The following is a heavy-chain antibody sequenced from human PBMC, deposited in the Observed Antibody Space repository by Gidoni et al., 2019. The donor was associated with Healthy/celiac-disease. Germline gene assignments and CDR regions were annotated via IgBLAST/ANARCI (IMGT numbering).Heavy chain of an antibody. CDR1: GGSISSYY. J-gene: IGHJ4*02. V-gene: IGHV4-59*01. D-gene: IGHD2-8*01. CDR3: ARVSIKTGVY. Sequence: QVQLQESGPGLVKPSETLSLTCTVSGGSISSYYWSWIRQPPGKGLEWIGYIYYSGSTNYNPSLKSRVTISVDTSKNQFSLKLSSVTAADTAVYYCARVSIKTGVYWGQGTLVTVSS. CDR2: IYYSGST.